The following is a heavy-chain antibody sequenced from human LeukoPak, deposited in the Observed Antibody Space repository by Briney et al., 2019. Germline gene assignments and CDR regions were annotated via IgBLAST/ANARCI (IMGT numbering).Heavy chain of an antibody. D-gene: IGHD4-23*01. CDR1: GFTFSSYG. CDR2: IRYDGSNK. J-gene: IGHJ4*02. V-gene: IGHV3-30*02. CDR3: AKDRGRLTTVVTPLGY. Sequence: GGSLRLSCAASGFTFSSYGMHWVRQAPGKGLEWVAFIRYDGSNKYYADSVKGRFTISRDNSKNTLYLQMNSLRAEDTAVYYCAKDRGRLTTVVTPLGYWGQGTLVTVS.